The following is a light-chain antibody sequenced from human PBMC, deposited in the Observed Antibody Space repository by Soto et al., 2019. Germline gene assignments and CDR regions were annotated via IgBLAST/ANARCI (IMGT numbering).Light chain of an antibody. Sequence: QSARTQPPSSSGSPGQSVTISCTGTSRDVGGYNWVSWYQHHPGKVPKLLIYEVDKRPSGVPDRFSGAKSGNTASLTVSGLQAEDEADYSCTSYATGDTFPFGGGTQLTVL. J-gene: IGLJ2*01. CDR3: TSYATGDTFP. CDR2: EVD. V-gene: IGLV2-8*01. CDR1: SRDVGGYNW.